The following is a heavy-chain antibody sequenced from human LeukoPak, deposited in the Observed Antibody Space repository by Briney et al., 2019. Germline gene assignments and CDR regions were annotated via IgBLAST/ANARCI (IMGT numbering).Heavy chain of an antibody. J-gene: IGHJ6*03. CDR2: IYNSGST. CDR3: ARDGSAYYYYYMDV. CDR1: GGSISSNY. V-gene: IGHV4-59*01. D-gene: IGHD2-15*01. Sequence: SETLSLTCTVSGGSISSNYWSWIRQPPGKGLEWIGYIYNSGSTIYNPSLKSRVTISVDTSKNQFSLKLGSVTAADTAVCYCARDGSAYYYYYMDVWGKGTTVTVSS.